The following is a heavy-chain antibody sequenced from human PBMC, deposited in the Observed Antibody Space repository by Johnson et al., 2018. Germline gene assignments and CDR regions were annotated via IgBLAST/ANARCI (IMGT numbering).Heavy chain of an antibody. V-gene: IGHV3-23*04. CDR2: ISGSGGST. Sequence: VQLVESGGGLVQPGGSLRLSCAASGFTFSSYAMSWVRQAPGKGLEWVSAISGSGGSTFYADSVQGRFTISRDNSKNTLYLQMNSLRAEDTAVYYCANTDYDDSSGYYYTDYWGQGTLVTVSS. CDR3: ANTDYDDSSGYYYTDY. D-gene: IGHD3-22*01. J-gene: IGHJ4*02. CDR1: GFTFSSYA.